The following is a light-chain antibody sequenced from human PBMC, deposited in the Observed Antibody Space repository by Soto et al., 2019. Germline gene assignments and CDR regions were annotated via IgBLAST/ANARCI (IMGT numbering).Light chain of an antibody. CDR1: QNIGTH. J-gene: IGKJ4*02. Sequence: DVQMTQSPSSLSASLGERVTICCRSSQNIGTHLDWYQHKPGRAPKLLIYAASTRHSEVPSRFSGSGSGTDSPITSSGLQHEDVATYSCQHSHRAPRTFGGGTKVEIK. CDR2: AAS. CDR3: QHSHRAPRT. V-gene: IGKV1-39*01.